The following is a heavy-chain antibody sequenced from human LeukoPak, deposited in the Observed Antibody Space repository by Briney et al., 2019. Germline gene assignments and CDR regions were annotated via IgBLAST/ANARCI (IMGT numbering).Heavy chain of an antibody. CDR1: GFTFSSYA. V-gene: IGHV3-64*04. J-gene: IGHJ6*02. D-gene: IGHD2-8*01. Sequence: GGSLRLSCSASGFTFSSYAMHWVRQAPGKGLEYVSAISSNGGSTYYADSVKGRFTISRDSSKNALYLQMNSLRAEDTAVYYCTREVGHSGVVDVWGQGSTVTVSS. CDR3: TREVGHSGVVDV. CDR2: ISSNGGST.